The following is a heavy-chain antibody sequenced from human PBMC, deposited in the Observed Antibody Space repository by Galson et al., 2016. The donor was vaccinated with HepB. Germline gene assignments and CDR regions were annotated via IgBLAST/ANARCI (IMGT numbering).Heavy chain of an antibody. J-gene: IGHJ6*03. D-gene: IGHD3-16*01. CDR3: AKMRGHPTYHYHMDV. Sequence: SLRLSCAASGFSFGNFAMSWIRRAPGRGLEWVAGISGSADATYYAEPVRGRFTISRDNSKNTLYLQMNTLRADDTAVYFCAKMRGHPTYHYHMDVWGKGTTVTVSS. CDR1: GFSFGNFA. CDR2: ISGSADAT. V-gene: IGHV3-23*01.